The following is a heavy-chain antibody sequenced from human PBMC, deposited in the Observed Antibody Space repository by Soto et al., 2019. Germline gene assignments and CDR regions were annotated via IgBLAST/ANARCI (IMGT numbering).Heavy chain of an antibody. V-gene: IGHV1-3*01. Sequence: QVQLVQSGAEVKKPGASVKVSCKASGYTFTSYAMHWVRQAPGQRLEWMGWINAGNGNTRYSQKFQARVTITRDTSASTAYMELSSLRSEDTAVYYCARSPGIVYSYGLAVDYWGQGTLVTVSS. D-gene: IGHD5-18*01. CDR1: GYTFTSYA. CDR3: ARSPGIVYSYGLAVDY. CDR2: INAGNGNT. J-gene: IGHJ4*02.